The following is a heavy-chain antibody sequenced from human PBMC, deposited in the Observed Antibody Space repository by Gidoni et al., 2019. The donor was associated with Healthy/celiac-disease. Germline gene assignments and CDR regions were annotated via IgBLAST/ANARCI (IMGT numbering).Heavy chain of an antibody. J-gene: IGHJ4*02. CDR1: GYSFTSYW. CDR3: ARIFGALGDSSGPAWWYFDY. CDR2: IYPGDSDT. V-gene: IGHV5-51*01. Sequence: EVQLVQSGAEVKKPGESLKISCKGSGYSFTSYWIGRVRQMPGKGLEWMGIIYPGDSDTRYSPSFQGQVTISADKSISTAYLQWSSLKASDTAMYYCARIFGALGDSSGPAWWYFDYWGQGTLVTVSS. D-gene: IGHD3-22*01.